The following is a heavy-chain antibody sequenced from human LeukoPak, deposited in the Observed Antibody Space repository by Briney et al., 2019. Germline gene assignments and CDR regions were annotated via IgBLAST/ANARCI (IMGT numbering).Heavy chain of an antibody. CDR2: IYYSGST. CDR3: ARDTATYYYDSSGSRPDY. D-gene: IGHD3-22*01. V-gene: IGHV4-39*02. CDR1: GGSISSYY. Sequence: KPSETLSLTCTVSGGSISSYYWGWIRQPPGKGLEWIGSIYYSGSTYYNPSLKSRVTISADTSKNQFSLKLSSVTAADTAVYYCARDTATYYYDSSGSRPDYWGQGTLVTVSS. J-gene: IGHJ4*02.